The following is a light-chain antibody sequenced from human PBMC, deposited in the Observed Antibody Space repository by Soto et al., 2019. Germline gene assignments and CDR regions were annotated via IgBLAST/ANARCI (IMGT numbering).Light chain of an antibody. V-gene: IGLV2-14*03. CDR2: DVS. J-gene: IGLJ2*01. Sequence: QSALTQPASVSGSPGQSITISCTGTSSDVGRYKLVSWYQQHPGKAPKLMIYDVSNRPSGVSNRFSGSKSGNTASLTISGVKAEYEAEYYCSSYTTSTPLIFGGGTKLTGL. CDR3: SSYTTSTPLI. CDR1: SSDVGRYKL.